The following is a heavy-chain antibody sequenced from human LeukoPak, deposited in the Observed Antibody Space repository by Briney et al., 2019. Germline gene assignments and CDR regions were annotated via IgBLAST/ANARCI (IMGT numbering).Heavy chain of an antibody. CDR1: GGSISSSSYY. Sequence: SETLSLTCTVSGGSISSSSYYWGWFRQPPGKGLEWIGSIYYSGSTYYNPSLKSRVTISVDTSKNQFSLKLSSVTAADTAVYYCARETEQQLVPYYFDYWGQGTLVTVSS. CDR3: ARETEQQLVPYYFDY. D-gene: IGHD6-13*01. J-gene: IGHJ4*02. CDR2: IYYSGST. V-gene: IGHV4-39*07.